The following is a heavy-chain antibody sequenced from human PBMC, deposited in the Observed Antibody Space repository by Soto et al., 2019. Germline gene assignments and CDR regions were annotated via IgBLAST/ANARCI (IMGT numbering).Heavy chain of an antibody. V-gene: IGHV4-39*01. Sequence: SETLSLTCTVSGGSISSSSYYWGWIRQPPGKGLEWIGSIYYSGSTYYNPSLKSRVTISVDTSKNQFSLKLSPVAAADTAVYYCARGSGSYYYYYGMDVWGQGTTVTVSS. J-gene: IGHJ6*02. D-gene: IGHD1-26*01. CDR1: GGSISSSSYY. CDR3: ARGSGSYYYYYGMDV. CDR2: IYYSGST.